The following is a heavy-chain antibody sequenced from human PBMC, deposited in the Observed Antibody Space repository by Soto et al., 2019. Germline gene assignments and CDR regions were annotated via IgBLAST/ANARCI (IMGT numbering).Heavy chain of an antibody. CDR2: INHSGST. D-gene: IGHD3-9*01. V-gene: IGHV4-34*01. Sequence: SETLSLTCAVYGGSFSGYYWSWIRQPPGKGLEWIGEINHSGSTNYNPSLKSRVTISVDTSKNQFSLKLSSVTAADTAVYYCARVLTGGDAFDIWGQGTMVTVSS. CDR1: GGSFSGYY. CDR3: ARVLTGGDAFDI. J-gene: IGHJ3*02.